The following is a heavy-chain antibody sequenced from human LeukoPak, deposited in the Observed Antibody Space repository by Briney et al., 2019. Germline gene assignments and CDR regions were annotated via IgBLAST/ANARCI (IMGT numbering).Heavy chain of an antibody. CDR1: GFTFSTYA. V-gene: IGHV3-23*01. CDR3: AKDGRGGDCSSASCTNWFGP. Sequence: GGSLRLSCAASGFTFSTYALSSVRHAPGKGLEWVSGICGSGGITYYADSVKGRLTVSRDNSKSTLYLQMNSLRAEDTAVYYCAKDGRGGDCSSASCTNWFGPWGQGTLVTVSS. J-gene: IGHJ5*02. D-gene: IGHD2-2*01. CDR2: ICGSGGIT.